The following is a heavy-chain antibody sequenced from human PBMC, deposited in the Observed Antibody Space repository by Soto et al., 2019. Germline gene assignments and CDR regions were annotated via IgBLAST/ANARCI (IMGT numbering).Heavy chain of an antibody. Sequence: PGGSLRLSCAASGFTFSSYSMNWVRQAPGKGLEWVSSISSSSSYIYYADSVKGRFTISRDNAKNSLYLQMNSLRAEDTAVYYCARWGRPMDPFDYWGQGTLVTVSS. CDR3: ARWGRPMDPFDY. CDR2: ISSSSSYI. D-gene: IGHD3-10*01. V-gene: IGHV3-21*01. J-gene: IGHJ4*02. CDR1: GFTFSSYS.